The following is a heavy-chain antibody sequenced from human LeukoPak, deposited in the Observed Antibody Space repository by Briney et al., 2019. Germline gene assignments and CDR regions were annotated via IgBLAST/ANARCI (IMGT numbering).Heavy chain of an antibody. D-gene: IGHD5-18*01. J-gene: IGHJ4*02. V-gene: IGHV3-74*01. Sequence: GGSLRLSCAASGFTFSSYWMHWVRRVPGKGLVWVSRINSDGTSTTYADSVKGRFTISRDNAKNTLYLQMNSLRAEDTGVYYCARGASGYSYGWGQGTLVTVSS. CDR1: GFTFSSYW. CDR3: ARGASGYSYG. CDR2: INSDGTST.